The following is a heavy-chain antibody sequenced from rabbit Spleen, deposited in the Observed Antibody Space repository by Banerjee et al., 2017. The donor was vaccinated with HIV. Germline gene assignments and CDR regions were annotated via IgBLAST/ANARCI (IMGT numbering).Heavy chain of an antibody. J-gene: IGHJ6*01. CDR3: ARDTSTSFSTYGMDL. Sequence: QSLEESGGGLVKPGASLTLTCKASGFSFNSGDDMCWVRQAPGKGLEWIACIYTGSSGSTYCASWAKGRFTISKTSSTTVTLQMTSLTAADTATYFCARDTSTSFSTYGMDLWGPGTLVTVS. V-gene: IGHV1S40*01. CDR2: IYTGSSGST. D-gene: IGHD1-1*01. CDR1: GFSFNSGDD.